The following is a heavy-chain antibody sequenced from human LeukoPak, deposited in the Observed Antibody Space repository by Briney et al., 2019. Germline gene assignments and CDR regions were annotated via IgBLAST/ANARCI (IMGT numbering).Heavy chain of an antibody. Sequence: GSLRLSCAASGFTFSDYGMHWVRQAPGKGLEWVAVIWYDGSNKYYADSVKGRFTISRDNSRNTLYLQMNSLRAEDTAVYYCATWFGELSWGLFDYWGQGTLVTVSS. CDR2: IWYDGSNK. J-gene: IGHJ4*02. CDR3: ATWFGELSWGLFDY. D-gene: IGHD3-10*01. CDR1: GFTFSDYG. V-gene: IGHV3-33*01.